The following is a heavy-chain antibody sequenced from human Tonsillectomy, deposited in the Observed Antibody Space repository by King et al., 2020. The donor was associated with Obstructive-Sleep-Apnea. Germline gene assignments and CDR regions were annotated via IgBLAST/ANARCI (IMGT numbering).Heavy chain of an antibody. CDR3: AKDLWDDYYDSSGSLGYFDY. J-gene: IGHJ4*02. Sequence: VQLVESGGGLVQPGGSLRLSCAASGFTFSSYAMSWVRQAPGKGLEWVSAISGSGGSTYYADSVKGRFTIFRDNSKNTLYLQMNSLRAEDTAVYYCAKDLWDDYYDSSGSLGYFDYWGQGTLVTVSS. CDR1: GFTFSSYA. D-gene: IGHD3-22*01. CDR2: ISGSGGST. V-gene: IGHV3-23*04.